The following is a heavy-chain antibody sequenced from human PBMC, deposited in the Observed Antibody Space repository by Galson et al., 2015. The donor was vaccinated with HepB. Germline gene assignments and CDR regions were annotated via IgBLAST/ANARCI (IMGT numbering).Heavy chain of an antibody. Sequence: SCKASGYTFTDYVVSWVRQAPGQGLEWMGWMNTNTGKPTYAPGFAGRFVFSLDTSVTTAYLQISSLETDDTAVYYCARSPLRFLDWLPYYDYYYMDVWGEGTTVTVSS. V-gene: IGHV7-4-1*02. CDR1: GYTFTDYV. CDR3: ARSPLRFLDWLPYYDYYYMDV. CDR2: MNTNTGKP. J-gene: IGHJ6*03. D-gene: IGHD3-3*01.